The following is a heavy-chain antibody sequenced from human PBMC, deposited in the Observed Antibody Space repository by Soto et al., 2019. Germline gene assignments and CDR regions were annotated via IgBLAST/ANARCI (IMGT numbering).Heavy chain of an antibody. J-gene: IGHJ5*02. D-gene: IGHD2-15*01. CDR1: GTSISSSYW. CDR2: MYHSGIT. Sequence: QVQLQQSGSGLVRPSGTLSLTCVVSGTSISSSYWWTWVRQAPGKGLEWIGEMYHSGITNYNPSLTSRVTMSVDKANNQCSLKLTSVPAADRAIYYCATLPPRIVVVVSRIPTWGQGTPVTVSS. CDR3: ATLPPRIVVVVSRIPT. V-gene: IGHV4-4*02.